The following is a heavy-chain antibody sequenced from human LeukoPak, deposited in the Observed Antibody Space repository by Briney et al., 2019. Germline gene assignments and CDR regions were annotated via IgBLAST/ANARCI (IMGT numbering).Heavy chain of an antibody. V-gene: IGHV4-39*01. CDR1: GGSISSSSYY. CDR3: ARHGSYGSGNYYNAPIDY. J-gene: IGHJ4*02. Sequence: SETLSLTCTVSGGSISSSSYYWGWIRQPPGKGLEWIGSIYYSGSTNYNPSLKSRVTISVDTSKNQFSLKLSSVTAADTAVYYCARHGSYGSGNYYNAPIDYWGQGTLVTVSS. D-gene: IGHD3-10*01. CDR2: IYYSGST.